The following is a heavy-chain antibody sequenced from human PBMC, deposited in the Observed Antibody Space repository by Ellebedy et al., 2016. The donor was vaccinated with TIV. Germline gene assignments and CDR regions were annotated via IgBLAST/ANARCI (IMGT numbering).Heavy chain of an antibody. V-gene: IGHV1-18*01. J-gene: IGHJ5*02. Sequence: AASVKVSCKASGYTFTSYGISWVRQAPGQGLEWMGWISAYNGNTNYAQKLQGRVTMTTDTSTSTAYMELRSLRSDDTAVYYCARDLVVPAAMGNWFDPWGQGTLVTVSS. D-gene: IGHD2-2*01. CDR3: ARDLVVPAAMGNWFDP. CDR1: GYTFTSYG. CDR2: ISAYNGNT.